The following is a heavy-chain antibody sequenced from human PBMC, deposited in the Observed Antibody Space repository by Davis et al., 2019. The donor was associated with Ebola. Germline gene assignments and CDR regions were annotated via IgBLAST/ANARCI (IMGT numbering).Heavy chain of an antibody. CDR2: MNPNSGNT. CDR3: ARGSNTGFLEWYNWFDP. V-gene: IGHV1-8*02. Sequence: AASVKVSCKASGITFSSHVITWVRQATGQGLEWMGWMNPNSGNTDYAQKFQGRVTMTRNTSISTAYMELSSLRSEDTAVYYCARGSNTGFLEWYNWFDPWGQGTLVTVSS. D-gene: IGHD3-3*01. J-gene: IGHJ5*02. CDR1: GITFSSHV.